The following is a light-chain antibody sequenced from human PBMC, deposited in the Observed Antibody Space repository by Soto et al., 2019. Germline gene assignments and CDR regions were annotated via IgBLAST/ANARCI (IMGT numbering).Light chain of an antibody. CDR3: QQYSSSSVTT. CDR2: RTS. V-gene: IGKV1-5*03. CDR1: QSVSTF. Sequence: DIQMTQSPSTLSASVGDTVTISCRASQSVSTFLAWYQQKPGKAPKVLIYRTSILQSGVPSRFSGSGSETEFTLTISSLQPDDFATYYCQQYSSSSVTTFGQGTKVE. J-gene: IGKJ2*01.